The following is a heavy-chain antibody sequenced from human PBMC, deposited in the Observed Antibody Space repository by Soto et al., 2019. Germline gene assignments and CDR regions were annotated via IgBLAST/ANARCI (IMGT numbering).Heavy chain of an antibody. CDR1: GGSISSGGYY. D-gene: IGHD6-13*01. Sequence: TLSLTCSVSGGSISSGGYYWSWIRQHPGKGLEWIGYIYYSGSTYYNPSLKSRVTISVDTSKNQFSLKLSSVTAADTAVYYCARAGYSSSWYFGEYYYYGMDVWGQGTTVTVSS. CDR3: ARAGYSSSWYFGEYYYYGMDV. V-gene: IGHV4-31*03. J-gene: IGHJ6*02. CDR2: IYYSGST.